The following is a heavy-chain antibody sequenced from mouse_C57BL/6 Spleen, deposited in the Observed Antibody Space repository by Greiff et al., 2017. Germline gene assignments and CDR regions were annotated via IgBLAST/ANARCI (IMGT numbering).Heavy chain of an antibody. J-gene: IGHJ4*01. CDR3: ARHSGYDYAMDY. Sequence: QVQLQQPGAELVRPGSSVKLSCKASGYTFTSYWMHWVKQRPIPGLEWIGNIDPSDSETHYNQKFKDKATLTVDKSSSTAYMQLSSLTSEDSAVYYCARHSGYDYAMDYWGQGTSVTVSS. CDR1: GYTFTSYW. V-gene: IGHV1-52*01. CDR2: IDPSDSET. D-gene: IGHD2-2*01.